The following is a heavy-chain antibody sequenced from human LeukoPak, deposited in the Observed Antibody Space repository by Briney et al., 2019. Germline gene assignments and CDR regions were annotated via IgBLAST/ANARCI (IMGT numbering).Heavy chain of an antibody. CDR3: AKDSYSGSYYDY. D-gene: IGHD1-26*01. V-gene: IGHV3-23*01. Sequence: GGSLRLSCAASGFTFSSYAMSWVRQAPGKGLEWVSAISGSGGSTYYADSVQGRFTISRDNPKNTLYLQMNSLRAEDTAVYYCAKDSYSGSYYDYWGQGTLVTVSS. CDR2: ISGSGGST. CDR1: GFTFSSYA. J-gene: IGHJ4*02.